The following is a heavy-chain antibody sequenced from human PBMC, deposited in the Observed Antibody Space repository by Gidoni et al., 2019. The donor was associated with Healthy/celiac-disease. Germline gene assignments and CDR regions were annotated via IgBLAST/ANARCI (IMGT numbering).Heavy chain of an antibody. Sequence: QVTLRESGPALVKPTQTLTLTCTFSGFSLSTSGMCVRWIRQPPGKALEWLARIDWDDDKYYSTSLKTRLTISKDTSKNQVVLTMTNMDPVDTATYYCARIKAYCSGGSCYSHAFDIWGQGTMVTVSS. CDR3: ARIKAYCSGGSCYSHAFDI. CDR1: GFSLSTSGMC. CDR2: IDWDDDK. D-gene: IGHD2-15*01. J-gene: IGHJ3*02. V-gene: IGHV2-70*15.